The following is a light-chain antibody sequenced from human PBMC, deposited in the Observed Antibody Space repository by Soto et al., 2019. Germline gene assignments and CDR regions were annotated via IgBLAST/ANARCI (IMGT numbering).Light chain of an antibody. CDR3: SSYTSSSTYD. V-gene: IGLV2-14*03. CDR2: DVS. CDR1: SSDVGAYNS. Sequence: QSVLTQPASVSGSPGQSIAISCTGTSSDVGAYNSVSWYQQHPGRAPKLMIHDVSNRPSGVSNRFSGSKSGNTASLTISGLQAEDDADYDCSSYTSSSTYDLGTGTKVT. J-gene: IGLJ1*01.